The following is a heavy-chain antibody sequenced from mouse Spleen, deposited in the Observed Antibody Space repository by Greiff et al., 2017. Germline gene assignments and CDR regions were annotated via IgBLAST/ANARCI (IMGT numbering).Heavy chain of an antibody. CDR3: ARGFMITRDNFDY. D-gene: IGHD2-4*01. J-gene: IGHJ2*01. V-gene: IGHV1-64*01. CDR2: IHPNSGST. Sequence: QVQLQQSGAELVKPGASVKLSCKASGYTFTSYWMHWVKQRPGQGLEWIGMIHPNSGSTNYNEKFKSKATLTVDKSSSTAYMQLSSLTSEDSAVYYCARGFMITRDNFDYWGEGTPLTVSP. CDR1: GYTFTSYW.